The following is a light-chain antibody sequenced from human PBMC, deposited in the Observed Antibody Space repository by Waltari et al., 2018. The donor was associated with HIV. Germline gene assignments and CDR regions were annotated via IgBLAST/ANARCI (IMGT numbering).Light chain of an antibody. CDR1: QTVSSSD. CDR3: QRHGFSSRT. CDR2: GAS. Sequence: VLTQSPGTLSLSPGERATLSCRDSQTVSSSDLAWYQHKSGQSPRLLIYGASSRATGIPERFSGSGSGTDFTLTISRLEPEDFAVYYCQRHGFSSRTFGQGTKVEIK. J-gene: IGKJ1*01. V-gene: IGKV3-20*01.